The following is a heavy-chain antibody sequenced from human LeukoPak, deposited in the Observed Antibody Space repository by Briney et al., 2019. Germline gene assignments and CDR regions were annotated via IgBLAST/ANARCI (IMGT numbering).Heavy chain of an antibody. CDR1: GGSFSSYY. V-gene: IGHV4-34*01. CDR3: VRGRGSSTKHNTDY. CDR2: INHSGST. J-gene: IGHJ4*02. Sequence: SETLSLTCAVYGGSFSSYYWSWIRQPPGKGLEWIGEINHSGSTNYNPSLKSRVTISVDTSKNQFSLKLSSVTAADTAVYYCVRGRGSSTKHNTDYWGQGTLVTVSS. D-gene: IGHD2-2*01.